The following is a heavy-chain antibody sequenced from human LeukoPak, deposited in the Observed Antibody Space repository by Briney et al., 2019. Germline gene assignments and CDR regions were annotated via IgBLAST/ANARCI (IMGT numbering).Heavy chain of an antibody. J-gene: IGHJ6*03. CDR1: GGSVSSSSYY. D-gene: IGHD3-10*01. CDR3: ARGPRITMVRGVILYYMDV. Sequence: SETLSLTCTVSGGSVSSSSYYWGWIRQPPGKGREWIGSVYYSGSTYYNPSLKSRVTISVDTSKNQFSLKLCSVPAADTAVYYCARGPRITMVRGVILYYMDVWGKGTTVTVSS. V-gene: IGHV4-39*02. CDR2: VYYSGST.